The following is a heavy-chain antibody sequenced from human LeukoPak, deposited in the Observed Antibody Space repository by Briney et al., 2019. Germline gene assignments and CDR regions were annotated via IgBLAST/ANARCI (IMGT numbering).Heavy chain of an antibody. D-gene: IGHD1-26*01. J-gene: IGHJ3*02. CDR2: IKQDGSKE. CDR3: ASDPPWEDDAFDI. Sequence: GGSLRLSCSASGFSFSTHWMTWVRQAPGKGLEWVANIKQDGSKEYYVDSVKGRFTISRDNAENSLYLQMNSLRAEDTAVYYCASDPPWEDDAFDIWGQGTMVTVSS. V-gene: IGHV3-7*01. CDR1: GFSFSTHW.